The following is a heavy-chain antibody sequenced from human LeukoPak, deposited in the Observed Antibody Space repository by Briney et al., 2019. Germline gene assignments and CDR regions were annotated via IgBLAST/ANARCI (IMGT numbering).Heavy chain of an antibody. V-gene: IGHV4-59*08. CDR3: GRLSTRFCSGVTCYTNGAVDI. CDR2: IFYGGST. J-gene: IGHJ3*02. Sequence: SETMSLTCTVAGGSISSYYWSWIRQPPRERQEWIGYIFYGGSTNYNPSLKGRVTMSVDTSNNQFSLRLSSVTAADTALYYCGRLSTRFCSGVTCYTNGAVDIWGQGTRVTVSS. CDR1: GGSISSYY. D-gene: IGHD2-15*01.